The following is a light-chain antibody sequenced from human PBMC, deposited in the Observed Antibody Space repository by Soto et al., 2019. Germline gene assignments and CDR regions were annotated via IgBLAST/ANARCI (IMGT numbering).Light chain of an antibody. V-gene: IGKV1-16*01. Sequence: DIQMTQSPSSLSASVGDRVSITCRASQGVSTFLAWFQQKPGKPPKSLIYFASSLQSGVPSRFSGGGPGTDFTLTINRLEPEDFAVYYCQLYGISPHFGQGTRLEIK. CDR3: QLYGISPH. CDR1: QGVSTF. CDR2: FAS. J-gene: IGKJ5*01.